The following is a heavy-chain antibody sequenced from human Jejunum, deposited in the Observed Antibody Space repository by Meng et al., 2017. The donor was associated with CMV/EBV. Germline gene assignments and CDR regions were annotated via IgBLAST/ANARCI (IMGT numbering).Heavy chain of an antibody. J-gene: IGHJ4*01. CDR2: ISAYNGRT. Sequence: KAAGYTFRSYGFGWVRQAPGQGLEYMGWISAYNGRTHYTQNLQDRLTMTTDASTTTAYMELGSLRSDDTAVYYCARWGPLWPPYFDYWGQGTLVTVSS. V-gene: IGHV1-18*01. CDR3: ARWGPLWPPYFDY. CDR1: GYTFRSYG. D-gene: IGHD2/OR15-2a*01.